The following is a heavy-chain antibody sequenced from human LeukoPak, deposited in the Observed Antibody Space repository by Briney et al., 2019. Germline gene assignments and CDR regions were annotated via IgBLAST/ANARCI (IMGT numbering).Heavy chain of an antibody. D-gene: IGHD3-3*01. CDR1: VYTLIGYF. Sequence: AAVKDSRKSSVYTLIGYFMHCVRQAPGQGLEWVGWINPNSGGTNYAQKFQGRVTMTRDTSISTAYMELSRLRSDDTAVYYCARDYDFWSGLVDYWGQGTLVTVSS. CDR2: INPNSGGT. CDR3: ARDYDFWSGLVDY. J-gene: IGHJ4*02. V-gene: IGHV1-2*02.